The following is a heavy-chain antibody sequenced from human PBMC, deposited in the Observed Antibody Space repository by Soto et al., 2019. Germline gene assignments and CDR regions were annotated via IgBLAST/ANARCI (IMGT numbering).Heavy chain of an antibody. D-gene: IGHD6-13*01. CDR3: ARDLGQQLFDY. CDR1: GYTFTSNG. V-gene: IGHV1-18*01. J-gene: IGHJ4*02. Sequence: ASVKVSCTASGYTFTSNGISWVRQAPGQGLEWMGWISAYNGNKKYAQKLQGRVSMTTDTSTSTAYMELRSLRSDDTAVYYCARDLGQQLFDYWGRGTLVTVSS. CDR2: ISAYNGNK.